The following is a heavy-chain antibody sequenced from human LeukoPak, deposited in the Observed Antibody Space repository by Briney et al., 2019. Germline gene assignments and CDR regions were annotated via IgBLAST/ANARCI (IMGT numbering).Heavy chain of an antibody. J-gene: IGHJ4*02. V-gene: IGHV1-8*01. Sequence: ASVKVSRKASGYTLTRYDINWVRQAPGQGLEGMGWMNPNSDNTVYTQKFRGRVTTPRNTPISTAYMELSRLRSEDRAVYYWARGPRGSFSGRWGQGTLVTVSS. CDR3: ARGPRGSFSGR. CDR1: GYTLTRYD. CDR2: MNPNSDNT. D-gene: IGHD1-26*01.